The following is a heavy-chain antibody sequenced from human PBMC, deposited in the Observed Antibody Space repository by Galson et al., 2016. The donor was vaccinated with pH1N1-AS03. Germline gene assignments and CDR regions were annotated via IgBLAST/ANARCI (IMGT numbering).Heavy chain of an antibody. CDR2: IYSIGGT. CDR1: SGSISSYS. Sequence: ETLSLTCTVSSGSISSYSWNWIRQPPGKGLEWIGSIYSIGGTNYNPSLESRITISVETSKNQFPLKLRSVTAADTAVYYCARATAVGPPYFDYWGQGTVATVSS. J-gene: IGHJ4*02. CDR3: ARATAVGPPYFDY. D-gene: IGHD6-13*01. V-gene: IGHV4-59*01.